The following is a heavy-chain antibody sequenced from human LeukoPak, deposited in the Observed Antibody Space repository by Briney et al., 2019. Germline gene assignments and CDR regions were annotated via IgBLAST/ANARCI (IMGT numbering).Heavy chain of an antibody. Sequence: KFQGRVTITRDTSTSTAYMELSSLRSEDTAVYYCARGAAGDYWGQGTLVTVSS. D-gene: IGHD6-13*01. J-gene: IGHJ4*02. V-gene: IGHV1-3*01. CDR3: ARGAAGDY.